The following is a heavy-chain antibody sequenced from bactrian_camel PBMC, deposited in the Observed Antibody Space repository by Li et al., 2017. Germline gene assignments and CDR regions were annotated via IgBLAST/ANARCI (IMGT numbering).Heavy chain of an antibody. V-gene: IGHV3S56*01. CDR1: GLPSSYYT. D-gene: IGHD5*01. CDR2: VDSDGLT. Sequence: HVQLVESGGGSVQAGGSLRLSCAIAGLPSSYYTMAWFRQAPGREREGVAAVDSDGLTYYADFVEGRFTLSQDNAENTVYLQMSSLKPEDTAKYVCAAHYGRCGWTISTRFSGEEYDFWGQGTQVTVS. J-gene: IGHJ4*01. CDR3: AAHYGRCGWTISTRFSGEEYDF.